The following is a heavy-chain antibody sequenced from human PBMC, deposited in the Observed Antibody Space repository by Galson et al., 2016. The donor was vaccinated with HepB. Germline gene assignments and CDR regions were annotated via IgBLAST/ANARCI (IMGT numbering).Heavy chain of an antibody. D-gene: IGHD6-13*01. CDR3: ARGYSSSWYLYCFDY. Sequence: SLRLSCAASGLTFSNYGMHWVRQAPGKGLEWVAVIWYDGSNKYYADSVKGRFTISRDNSKNTLYLQMNSRRAEDTAVYYCARGYSSSWYLYCFDYWGQGTLVTVSS. CDR1: GLTFSNYG. V-gene: IGHV3-33*01. CDR2: IWYDGSNK. J-gene: IGHJ4*02.